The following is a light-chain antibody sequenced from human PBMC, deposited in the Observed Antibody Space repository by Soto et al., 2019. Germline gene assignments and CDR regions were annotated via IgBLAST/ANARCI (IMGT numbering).Light chain of an antibody. J-gene: IGKJ3*01. CDR2: GAS. CDR3: QRYISAPFT. Sequence: DIQMTQSPSSLSASVGDRGTITCRASQDISNYLAWFQQKPGKVPKFLIYGASTLQSGVPSRFSGSGSGTEFTLTISSLQPEDVATYYCQRYISAPFTFGPGTRVDVK. CDR1: QDISNY. V-gene: IGKV1-27*01.